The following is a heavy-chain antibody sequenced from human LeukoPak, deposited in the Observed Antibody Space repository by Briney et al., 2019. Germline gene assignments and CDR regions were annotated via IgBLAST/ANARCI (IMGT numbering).Heavy chain of an antibody. J-gene: IGHJ4*02. D-gene: IGHD2-8*01. CDR3: ARDLGYCTNGVCYPTLFDY. Sequence: GGSLRLSCAASGFTFSSYSMNWVRQAPGKGLEWVSYISSSSSTIYYADSVKGRFTISRDNAKNSLYLQMNSLRAEDTAVYYCARDLGYCTNGVCYPTLFDYWGQGTLVTVSS. CDR1: GFTFSSYS. V-gene: IGHV3-48*01. CDR2: ISSSSSTI.